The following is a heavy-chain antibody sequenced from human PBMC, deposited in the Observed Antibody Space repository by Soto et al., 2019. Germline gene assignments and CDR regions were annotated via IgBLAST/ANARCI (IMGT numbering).Heavy chain of an antibody. V-gene: IGHV1-18*01. Sequence: ASVKVSCKASGYTFTSYGISWVRQAPGQGLEWMGWISAYNGNTNYAQKLQGRVTMTTDTSTSTAYMELRSLRSDDTAVYYCERGLRYFDWLHTFDYWGQGTLVTVSS. D-gene: IGHD3-9*01. CDR1: GYTFTSYG. CDR3: ERGLRYFDWLHTFDY. CDR2: ISAYNGNT. J-gene: IGHJ4*02.